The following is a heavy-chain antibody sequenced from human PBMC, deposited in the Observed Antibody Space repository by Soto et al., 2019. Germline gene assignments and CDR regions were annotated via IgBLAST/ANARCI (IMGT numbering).Heavy chain of an antibody. CDR1: GGSFRGYY. V-gene: IGHV4-34*01. CDR2: INHSEST. J-gene: IGHJ6*02. CDR3: ARGRGPAHYYYYGMDV. D-gene: IGHD2-15*01. Sequence: SETMSITCALYGGSFRGYYWSRIRQPPWKGLEWIVEINHSESTNYNPSLKSRVTISVDTSKNQFSLKLSSVTAADTAVYYCARGRGPAHYYYYGMDVWGQGTTVTVSS.